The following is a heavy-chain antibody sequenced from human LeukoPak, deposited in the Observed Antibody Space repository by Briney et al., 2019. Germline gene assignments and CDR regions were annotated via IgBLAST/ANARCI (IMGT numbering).Heavy chain of an antibody. Sequence: GGSLRLSCAASGFTFSSYGMHWVRQAPGKGLEWVAFIRYDGSNKYYADSVKGRFTISRDNSKNTLYLQMNSLRAEDTAVYYCAKDKATGYSQYFQHWGRGTLVTVSS. CDR2: IRYDGSNK. D-gene: IGHD3-9*01. V-gene: IGHV3-30*02. J-gene: IGHJ1*01. CDR1: GFTFSSYG. CDR3: AKDKATGYSQYFQH.